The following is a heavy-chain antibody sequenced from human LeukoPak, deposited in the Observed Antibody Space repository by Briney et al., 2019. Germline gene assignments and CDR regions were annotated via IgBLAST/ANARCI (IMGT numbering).Heavy chain of an antibody. CDR2: ISSSGSTI. J-gene: IGHJ4*02. V-gene: IGHV3-48*03. CDR3: ARDRLGLSTTCSDY. CDR1: GFTFSSYE. Sequence: SGGSLRLSCAASGFTFSSYEMNWVRQAPGKGLEWVSYISSSGSTIYYADSVKGRFTISRDNAKNSLYLQMNSLRAEDTAVYYCARDRLGLSTTCSDYWGQGTLVTVSS. D-gene: IGHD7-27*01.